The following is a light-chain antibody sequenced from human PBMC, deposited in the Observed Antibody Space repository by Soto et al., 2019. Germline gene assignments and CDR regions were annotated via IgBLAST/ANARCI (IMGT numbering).Light chain of an antibody. V-gene: IGLV1-40*01. CDR3: QSYDDSLSVHYV. Sequence: QSVLTQPPSVSGAPGQRVTISCTGSSSNIGSTYDVQWYQQLPGTAPKLLIHGNTNRPSRVPDRFSGSKSGTSASLAITGLQADDEAEYYCQSYDDSLSVHYVFGTGTKLTVL. CDR1: SSNIGSTYD. CDR2: GNT. J-gene: IGLJ1*01.